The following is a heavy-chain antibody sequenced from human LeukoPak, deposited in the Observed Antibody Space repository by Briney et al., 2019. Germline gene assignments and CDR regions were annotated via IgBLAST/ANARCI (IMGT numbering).Heavy chain of an antibody. CDR2: ISYDGSNK. Sequence: GGSLRLSCAASGFTFSSYAMHWVRQAPGKGLEGVAVISYDGSNKYYADSVRGRFTISRDNSKITMYLQMNSLRAEDTAVYYCARWGKSTMVRGEDFDYWGQGTLVTVSS. CDR3: ARWGKSTMVRGEDFDY. D-gene: IGHD3-10*01. V-gene: IGHV3-30*04. J-gene: IGHJ4*02. CDR1: GFTFSSYA.